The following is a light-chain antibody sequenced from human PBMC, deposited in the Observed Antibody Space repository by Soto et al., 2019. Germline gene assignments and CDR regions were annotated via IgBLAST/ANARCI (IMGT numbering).Light chain of an antibody. J-gene: IGKJ2*01. CDR3: PRYYSGRYT. Sequence: ETVMTQSPATLSVSPGARVTLSCRASQSVSSSLAWYQQKPGQAPRLLIYGASTRASGIPARFSGSGSGTELTLPISTLQSEDFTVSYCPRYYSGRYTFGQGTKREIK. CDR1: QSVSSS. V-gene: IGKV3-15*01. CDR2: GAS.